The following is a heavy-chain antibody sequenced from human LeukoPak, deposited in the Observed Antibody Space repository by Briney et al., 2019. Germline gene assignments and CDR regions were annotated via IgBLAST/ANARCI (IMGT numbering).Heavy chain of an antibody. Sequence: ASVKVSCKASGGTFSSYAISWVRQAPGQGLEWMGWINTNTGNPTYAQGFTGRFVFSLDTSVSTAYLQIGSLKAEDTAVYFCARVGIAAAVTYYFDYWGQGTLVTVSS. D-gene: IGHD6-13*01. V-gene: IGHV7-4-1*01. J-gene: IGHJ4*02. CDR3: ARVGIAAAVTYYFDY. CDR2: INTNTGNP. CDR1: GGTFSSYA.